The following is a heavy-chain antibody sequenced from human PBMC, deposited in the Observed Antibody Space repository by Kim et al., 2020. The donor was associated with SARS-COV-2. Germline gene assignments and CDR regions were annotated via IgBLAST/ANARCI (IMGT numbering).Heavy chain of an antibody. CDR2: SGGST. Sequence: SGGSTYSAHSVKGRFSISRDNSKNTLYLQMNSLRAEDTAVYCCAKFGGIDYWGQGTLVTVSS. J-gene: IGHJ4*02. CDR3: AKFGGIDY. V-gene: IGHV3-23*01. D-gene: IGHD3-10*01.